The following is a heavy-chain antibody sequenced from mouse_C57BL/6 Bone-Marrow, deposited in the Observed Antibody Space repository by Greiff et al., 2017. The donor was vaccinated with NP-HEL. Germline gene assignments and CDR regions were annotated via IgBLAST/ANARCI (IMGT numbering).Heavy chain of an antibody. CDR1: GFTFSDYG. Sequence: EVKLMESGGGLVKPGGSLKLSCAASGFTFSDYGMHWVRQAPEKGLAWVAYISSGSSTIYYADTVTGRFTLSRDNAKNPLFLQMTSLRSEDTAMYYCASFITTVPFDYWGQGTTLTVSS. CDR2: ISSGSSTI. J-gene: IGHJ2*01. CDR3: ASFITTVPFDY. D-gene: IGHD1-1*01. V-gene: IGHV5-17*01.